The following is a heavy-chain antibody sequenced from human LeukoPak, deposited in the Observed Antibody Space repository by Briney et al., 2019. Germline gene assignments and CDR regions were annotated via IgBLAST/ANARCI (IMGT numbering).Heavy chain of an antibody. V-gene: IGHV4-30-2*06. CDR2: IYPGGST. J-gene: IGHJ3*02. CDR1: GGSISSGGYY. Sequence: SETLSLTCSVSGGSISSGGYYWSWIRQSSGKGLEWIGNIYPGGSTYYNPSLKSRVTISVDRSKNQFSLKLSSVTAADTAVYYCARARGYSYGFAFDIWGQGTMVTVSS. CDR3: ARARGYSYGFAFDI. D-gene: IGHD5-18*01.